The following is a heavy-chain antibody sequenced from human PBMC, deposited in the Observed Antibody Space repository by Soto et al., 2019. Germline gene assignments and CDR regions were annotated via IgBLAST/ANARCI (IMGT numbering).Heavy chain of an antibody. J-gene: IGHJ6*02. CDR1: GYTFTSYD. Sequence: ASVKVSCKASGYTFTSYDINWVRQATGKGLEWMGWMNPNSGNTGYAQKFQGRVTMTRNTSISTAYMELSSLRSEDTAVYYCASQRYYDFWSGYLLPYYYYGMDVWGQGTTVTVSS. D-gene: IGHD3-3*01. CDR3: ASQRYYDFWSGYLLPYYYYGMDV. CDR2: MNPNSGNT. V-gene: IGHV1-8*01.